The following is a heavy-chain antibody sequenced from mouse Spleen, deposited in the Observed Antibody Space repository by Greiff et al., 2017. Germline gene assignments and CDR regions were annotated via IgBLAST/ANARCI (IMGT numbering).Heavy chain of an antibody. Sequence: EVQLQESGPGLVKPSQSLSLTCSVTGYSITSGYYWNWIRQFPGNKLEWMGYISYDGSNNYNPSLKNRISITRDTSKNQFFLKLNSVTTEDTATYYCAREGNYGLDYWGQGTTLTVSS. J-gene: IGHJ2*01. CDR3: AREGNYGLDY. CDR2: ISYDGSN. V-gene: IGHV3-6*01. CDR1: GYSITSGYY. D-gene: IGHD2-1*01.